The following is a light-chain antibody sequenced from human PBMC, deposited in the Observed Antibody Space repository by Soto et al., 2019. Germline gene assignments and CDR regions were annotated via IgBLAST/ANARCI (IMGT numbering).Light chain of an antibody. J-gene: IGKJ1*01. Sequence: DIQITQSPSTLSGSVGDRVTITCRASQTISSWLAWYPQKPEKAPKLLIYKASTLKSGVPSRFSGSGSGTEFTLTISSLQPDDFATYYCQHYNSYSEAFGQGTKVDIK. V-gene: IGKV1-5*03. CDR3: QHYNSYSEA. CDR1: QTISSW. CDR2: KAS.